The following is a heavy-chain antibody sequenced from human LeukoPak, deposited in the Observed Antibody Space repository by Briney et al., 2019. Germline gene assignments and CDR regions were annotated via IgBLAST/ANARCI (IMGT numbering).Heavy chain of an antibody. J-gene: IGHJ4*02. CDR3: AVDSSGYYLLDF. CDR2: IYPDDSDT. V-gene: IGHV5-51*01. D-gene: IGHD3-22*01. CDR1: GYIFTNYW. Sequence: GESLKISCKGSGYIFTNYWIGWVRQLPGKGLEWMGIIYPDDSDTKYSPSFQGQVTISADKSINTAYLQWSSLKASDTAMYYCAVDSSGYYLLDFWGQGTPVTVSS.